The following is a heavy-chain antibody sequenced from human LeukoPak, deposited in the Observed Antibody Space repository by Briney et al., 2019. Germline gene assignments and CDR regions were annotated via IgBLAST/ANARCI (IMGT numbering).Heavy chain of an antibody. D-gene: IGHD6-13*01. V-gene: IGHV3-30-3*01. CDR2: ISYDGSSK. CDR1: GFTFSSYA. Sequence: GGSLRLSCAASGFTFSSYAMSWVRQAPGNGLEWVAFISYDGSSKYYADSVKGRFTISRDNSKNTLYLQMSTLRPEDTAVYYCARDTGYSSSWAFDYWGQGTLVTVSS. CDR3: ARDTGYSSSWAFDY. J-gene: IGHJ4*02.